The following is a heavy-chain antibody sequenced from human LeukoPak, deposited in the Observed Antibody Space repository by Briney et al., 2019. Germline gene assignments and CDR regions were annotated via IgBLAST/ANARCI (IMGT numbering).Heavy chain of an antibody. D-gene: IGHD2-21*01. CDR3: ARDLRSCSGGECYEYKWFDP. CDR2: IYGAGST. J-gene: IGHJ5*02. CDR1: GFTVNSNY. V-gene: IGHV3-53*04. Sequence: GGSLRLSCAASGFTVNSNYMAWVRQAPGKGLEWVALIYGAGSTHYSDSVRGRFSISRHNSNNTLYLQMRSLRPDDTAVYYCARDLRSCSGGECYEYKWFDPWGQGTLVAVSS.